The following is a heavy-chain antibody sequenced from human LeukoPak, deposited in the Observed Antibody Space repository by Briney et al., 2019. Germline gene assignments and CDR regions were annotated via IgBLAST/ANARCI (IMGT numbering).Heavy chain of an antibody. D-gene: IGHD6-19*01. CDR2: IYSGGST. CDR3: AKDLSSGWSNYFDY. Sequence: PGGSLRLSCAASGFTVSSNYMSWVRQAPGKGLEWVSVIYSGGSTYYADSVKGRFTISRDNSKNTLYLQMNSLRAEDTAVYYCAKDLSSGWSNYFDYWGQGTLVTVSS. J-gene: IGHJ4*02. V-gene: IGHV3-53*01. CDR1: GFTVSSNY.